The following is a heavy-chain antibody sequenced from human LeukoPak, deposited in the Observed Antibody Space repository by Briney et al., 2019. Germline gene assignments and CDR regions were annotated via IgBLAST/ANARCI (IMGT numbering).Heavy chain of an antibody. CDR1: GGSISSYY. D-gene: IGHD3-3*01. CDR2: IYYSGST. Sequence: PSETLSLTCTVSGGSISSYYWSWIRQPPGKGLEWIGYIYYSGSTNYNTSLKSRVTISVDTSKNQFSPKLSSVTAADTAVYYCARGAYDFWSGYTYYFDYWGQGTLVTVSS. V-gene: IGHV4-59*01. J-gene: IGHJ4*02. CDR3: ARGAYDFWSGYTYYFDY.